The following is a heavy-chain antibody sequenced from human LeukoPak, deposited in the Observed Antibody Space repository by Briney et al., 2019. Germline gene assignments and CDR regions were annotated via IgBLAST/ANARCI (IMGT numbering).Heavy chain of an antibody. J-gene: IGHJ4*02. CDR2: ISAYSGGT. CDR3: AREWLAFDY. V-gene: IGHV1-2*02. D-gene: IGHD6-19*01. CDR1: GYNFAHYG. Sequence: GDSVKVSCKASGYNFAHYGISWVRRAPGQGLEWMGWISAYSGGTNYAQKFQGRVTMTRDTSISTAYMELSRLRSEDTAVYYCAREWLAFDYWGQGTLVTVSS.